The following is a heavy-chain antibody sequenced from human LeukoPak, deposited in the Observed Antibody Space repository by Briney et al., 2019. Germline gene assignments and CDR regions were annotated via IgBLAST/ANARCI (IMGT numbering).Heavy chain of an antibody. CDR2: ISDSGGRK. V-gene: IGHV3-23*01. D-gene: IGHD3-22*01. CDR1: GITLSNYG. Sequence: GGPLRLSCAVSGITLSNYGMSWVRQAPGKGLEWVAGISDSGGRKNYADSVKGRFTISRDNPKNTLYLQMNSLRAEDTAVYFCAKRGVVIRVILVGFHKEAYYFDSWGQGALVTVSS. CDR3: AKRGVVIRVILVGFHKEAYYFDS. J-gene: IGHJ4*02.